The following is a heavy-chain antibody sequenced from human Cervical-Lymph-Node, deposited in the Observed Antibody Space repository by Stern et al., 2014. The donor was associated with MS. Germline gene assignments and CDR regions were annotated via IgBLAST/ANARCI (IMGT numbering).Heavy chain of an antibody. D-gene: IGHD6-6*01. Sequence: MQLVESGAEVKKPGASVKVSCKTSGYTFTDYYPHWVRQAPGQGLEWMGWINPNTGSAIYAQKFQGRVTMTRDTSISTAYMELRSLRSDDTAIYYCAREGRRHNEYHYDYWGQGTLVTVSS. CDR2: INPNTGSA. CDR3: AREGRRHNEYHYDY. CDR1: GYTFTDYY. V-gene: IGHV1-2*02. J-gene: IGHJ4*02.